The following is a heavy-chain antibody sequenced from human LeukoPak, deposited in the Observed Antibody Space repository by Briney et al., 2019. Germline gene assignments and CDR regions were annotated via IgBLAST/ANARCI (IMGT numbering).Heavy chain of an antibody. D-gene: IGHD2-2*02. CDR2: INPNSGGT. CDR1: GYTFTGYY. J-gene: IGHJ5*02. V-gene: IGHV1-2*02. Sequence: ASVKVSCTASGYTFTGYYMHSVRQAPGQGREWMGWINPNSGGTNYAQKFQGRVTMTRDTSISTAYMELSRLRSDDTAVYYCAKGNYCSSTSCYIRRFDPWGQGTLVTVSS. CDR3: AKGNYCSSTSCYIRRFDP.